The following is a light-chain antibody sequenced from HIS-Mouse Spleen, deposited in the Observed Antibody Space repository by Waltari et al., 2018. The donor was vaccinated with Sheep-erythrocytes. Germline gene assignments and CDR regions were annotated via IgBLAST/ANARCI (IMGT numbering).Light chain of an antibody. CDR1: SSDVGSYNL. V-gene: IGLV2-23*01. CDR2: EGS. Sequence: QSALTQPASVSGSPGQSITISCTGTSSDVGSYNLVSWYQQHPGKAPTIMIYEGSKRPSVVSTRFSGSKSGNTASLTISGLQAEDEADYYCCSYAGSSTPWVFGGGTKLTVL. CDR3: CSYAGSSTPWV. J-gene: IGLJ3*02.